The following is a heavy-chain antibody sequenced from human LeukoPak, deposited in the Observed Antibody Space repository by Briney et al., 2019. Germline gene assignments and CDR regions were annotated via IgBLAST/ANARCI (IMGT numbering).Heavy chain of an antibody. J-gene: IGHJ6*02. CDR3: ARSSTPYYYYGMGV. D-gene: IGHD2/OR15-2a*01. CDR2: IYTSGST. CDR1: GGSISSYY. V-gene: IGHV4-4*07. Sequence: SETLSLTCTVSGGSISSYYWSWIRQPTGKGLEWIGRIYTSGSTNYNPSLKSRVTMSVGTSKNQFSLKLSSVTAADTAVYYCARSSTPYYYYGMGVWGQGTTVTVSS.